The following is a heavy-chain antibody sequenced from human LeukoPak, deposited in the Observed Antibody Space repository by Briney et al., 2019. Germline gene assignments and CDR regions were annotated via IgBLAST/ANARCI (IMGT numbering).Heavy chain of an antibody. CDR2: ISGSATYI. V-gene: IGHV3-21*01. D-gene: IGHD3-10*01. J-gene: IGHJ5*02. Sequence: GGSLRLSCTASGFTLSTYTMNWVRQAPGKGLEWVSSISGSATYIYYADSVKGRFTISRDNAKNSLYLQMNSLRAEDTAVYYCARLIGWFAYGNWFDPWGQGTLVTVSS. CDR3: ARLIGWFAYGNWFDP. CDR1: GFTLSTYT.